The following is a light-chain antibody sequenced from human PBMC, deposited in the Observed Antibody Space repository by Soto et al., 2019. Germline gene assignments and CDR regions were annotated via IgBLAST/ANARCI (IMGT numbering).Light chain of an antibody. J-gene: IGKJ2*01. Sequence: DIQMTQSPSTLSASVGDRVTITCRASQSISSWLAWYQQKPGKAPKLLIYDASSLESGVPSRFSGRGSGTEFTLTIIRLQPDDFATYYCQQYNSYSLFGQGTKLEIK. CDR3: QQYNSYSL. CDR2: DAS. V-gene: IGKV1-5*01. CDR1: QSISSW.